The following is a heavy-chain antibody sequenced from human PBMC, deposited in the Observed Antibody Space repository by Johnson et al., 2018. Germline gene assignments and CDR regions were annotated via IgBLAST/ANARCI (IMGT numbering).Heavy chain of an antibody. CDR2: IRWTSIRE. D-gene: IGHD1-1*01. J-gene: IGHJ3*02. CDR3: TKDAGWKVGFDI. CDR1: GFAFDDSA. Sequence: VRLQESGGSVVRPGDSLRLSCTASGFAFDDSAMHWVRPAPGKGLEWVSGIRWTSIREDYADAVKGRFTISRANDKNSLYLQMNSLRPDDTALYYCTKDAGWKVGFDIWGQWTMVTVSS. V-gene: IGHV3-9*01.